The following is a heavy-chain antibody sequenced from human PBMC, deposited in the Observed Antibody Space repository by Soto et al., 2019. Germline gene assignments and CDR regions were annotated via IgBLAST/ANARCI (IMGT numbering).Heavy chain of an antibody. J-gene: IGHJ4*02. CDR2: INAGNGNT. CDR1: GYTFTSYA. D-gene: IGHD6-6*01. V-gene: IGHV1-3*01. CDR3: ARGAIAALTIFDY. Sequence: ASVKVTCKASGYTFTSYAMHWVRQAPGQRLEWMGWINAGNGNTKYSQKFQGRVTITRDTSASTAYMELSSLRSEDTAVYYCARGAIAALTIFDYWGQGTLVTVSS.